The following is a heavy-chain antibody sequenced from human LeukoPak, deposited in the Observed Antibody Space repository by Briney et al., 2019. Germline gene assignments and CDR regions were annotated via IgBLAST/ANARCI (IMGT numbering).Heavy chain of an antibody. D-gene: IGHD6-6*01. V-gene: IGHV1-18*01. CDR3: ARDRGYSSSSGPIDY. J-gene: IGHJ4*02. CDR2: ISAYNGNT. Sequence: VASVKVSCKASGYTFTSYGISWVRQAPGQGLEWMGWISAYNGNTNYAQKLQGRVTMTTDTSTSTAYMELRSLRSDDTAAYYCARDRGYSSSSGPIDYWGQGTLVTVSS. CDR1: GYTFTSYG.